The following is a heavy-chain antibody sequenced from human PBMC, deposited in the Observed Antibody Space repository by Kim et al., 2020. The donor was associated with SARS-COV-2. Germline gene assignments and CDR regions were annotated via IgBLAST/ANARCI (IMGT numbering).Heavy chain of an antibody. CDR2: INHSGST. J-gene: IGHJ4*02. CDR3: ARRPGAFDY. V-gene: IGHV4-34*01. Sequence: SETLSLTCAVYGGSFSGYYWSRIRQPPGKGLEWIGEINHSGSTNYNPSLKSRVNISLDTSKNHFSLRLRSVTAADTAVYYCARRPGAFDYWGQGTLVTVSS. D-gene: IGHD7-27*01. CDR1: GGSFSGYY.